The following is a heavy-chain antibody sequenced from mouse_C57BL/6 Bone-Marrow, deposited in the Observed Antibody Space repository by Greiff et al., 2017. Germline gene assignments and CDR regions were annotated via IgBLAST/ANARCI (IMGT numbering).Heavy chain of an antibody. CDR3: ARPIYYSNYVPY. Sequence: DVKLVESGGDLVKPGGSLKLSCAASGFTFSSYGMSWFRPTPDKRLEWVATISSGGSYTYYPDSVKGRFTISRDNAKNTLYLQMSSLKSEDTAMYYCARPIYYSNYVPYWGQGTLVTVSA. CDR1: GFTFSSYG. D-gene: IGHD2-5*01. CDR2: ISSGGSYT. V-gene: IGHV5-6*02. J-gene: IGHJ3*01.